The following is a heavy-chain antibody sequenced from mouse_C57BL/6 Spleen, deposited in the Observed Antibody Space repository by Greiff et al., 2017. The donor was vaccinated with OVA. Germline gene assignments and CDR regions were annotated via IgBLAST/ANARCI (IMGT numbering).Heavy chain of an antibody. V-gene: IGHV1-55*01. D-gene: IGHD1-1*01. CDR1: GYTFTSYW. Sequence: QVQLQQPGAELVKPGASVKMSCKASGYTFTSYWITWVKQRPGQGLEWIGDIYPGSGSTNYNEKFKSKATLTVDTSSSTAYMQLSSLTSEDSAVYYFAREWFTTVVATDYWGQGTTLTGSS. CDR3: AREWFTTVVATDY. CDR2: IYPGSGST. J-gene: IGHJ2*01.